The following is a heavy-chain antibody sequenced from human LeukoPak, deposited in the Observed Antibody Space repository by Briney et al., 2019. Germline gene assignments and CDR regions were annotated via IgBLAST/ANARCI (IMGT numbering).Heavy chain of an antibody. J-gene: IGHJ5*02. CDR1: GYTFTSYY. CDR3: ARDSYSGWPIDP. Sequence: ASVKVSCKASGYTFTSYYMHWVRQAPGQGLEWMGIINPSGGSTSYAQKFQGRVTMNRDMSTSTVYMELSSLRSEDTAVYYCARDSYSGWPIDPWGQGTLVTVSS. V-gene: IGHV1-46*01. CDR2: INPSGGST. D-gene: IGHD6-19*01.